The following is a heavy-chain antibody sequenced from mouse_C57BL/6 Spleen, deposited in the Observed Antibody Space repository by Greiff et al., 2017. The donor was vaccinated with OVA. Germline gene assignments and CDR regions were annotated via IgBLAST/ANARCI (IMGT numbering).Heavy chain of an antibody. Sequence: EVKLLESGPGLVKPSQSLSLTCSVTGYSITSGYYWNWIRQFPGNKLEWMGYISYDGSNNYNPSLKNRISITRDTSKNQFFLKLNSVTTEDTATYYCARGDDGYYWFAYGGQGTLVTVSA. J-gene: IGHJ3*01. V-gene: IGHV3-6*01. CDR3: ARGDDGYYWFAY. CDR2: ISYDGSN. D-gene: IGHD2-3*01. CDR1: GYSITSGYY.